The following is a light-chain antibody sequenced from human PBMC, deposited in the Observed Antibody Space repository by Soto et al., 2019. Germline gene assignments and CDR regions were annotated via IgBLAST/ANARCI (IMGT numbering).Light chain of an antibody. CDR3: SSFASSNTWV. CDR2: EVT. J-gene: IGLJ3*02. CDR1: SSDVGAYNY. V-gene: IGLV2-8*01. Sequence: QSVLTQPPSASGSPGQSVTISCTGTSSDVGAYNYVSWYPQHAGKAPKLVIYEVTKRPSGVPDRFSGSKSANTASLTVSGLQAEDEADYYCSSFASSNTWVFGGGTKVTVL.